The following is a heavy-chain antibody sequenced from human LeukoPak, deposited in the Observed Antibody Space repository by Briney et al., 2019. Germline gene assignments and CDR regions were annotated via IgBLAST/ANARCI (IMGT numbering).Heavy chain of an antibody. CDR2: ISGSGGST. CDR3: ARDRRATYYYDTSAY. Sequence: GGSLRLSCAASGFTLSSYAMSWVRQAPGKGLEWVSGISGSGGSTYYADSVKGRFTISRDNSKNTLYLQMNSLRAEGTAVYYCARDRRATYYYDTSAYWGQGTLVTVSS. J-gene: IGHJ4*02. CDR1: GFTLSSYA. V-gene: IGHV3-23*01. D-gene: IGHD3-22*01.